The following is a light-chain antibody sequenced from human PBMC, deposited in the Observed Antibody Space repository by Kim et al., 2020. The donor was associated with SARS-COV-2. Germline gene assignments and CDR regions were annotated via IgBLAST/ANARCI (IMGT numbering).Light chain of an antibody. CDR1: QSLSTH. Sequence: EIVLTQSPATLSLSPGERATLSCRASQSLSTHLAWYQQKPGQAPRLLIYDASDRATGIPARFSGSGSGTDFTLTVSSLEPEDFAVYYCQQRTNWLITIGQGTRLEIK. CDR3: QQRTNWLIT. CDR2: DAS. V-gene: IGKV3-11*01. J-gene: IGKJ5*01.